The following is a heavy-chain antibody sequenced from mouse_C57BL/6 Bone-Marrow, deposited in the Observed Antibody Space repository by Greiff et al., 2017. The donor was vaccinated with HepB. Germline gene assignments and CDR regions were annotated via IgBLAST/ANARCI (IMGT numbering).Heavy chain of an antibody. CDR1: GYTFTSYW. Sequence: QVQLQQPGAELVKPGASVKLSCKASGYTFTSYWMQWVKQRPGQGLEWIGEIDPSDSYTNYNQKFKGKATLTVDTSSSTAYMQLSSLTSEDSAVYYCARGYCRFAYGDQGTGVTVTA. V-gene: IGHV1-50*01. J-gene: IGHJ3*01. CDR2: IDPSDSYT. D-gene: IGHD2-3*01. CDR3: ARGYCRFAY.